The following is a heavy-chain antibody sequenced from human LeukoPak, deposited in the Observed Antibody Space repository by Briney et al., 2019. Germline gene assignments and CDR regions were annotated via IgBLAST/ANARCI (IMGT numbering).Heavy chain of an antibody. V-gene: IGHV4-59*01. CDR2: IYYRGST. Sequence: SETLSLTCTVSGGSISSYYWSWIRQPPGKGLEWTGYIYYRGSTNYNPSLKSRVTISVDTSKNQFSLKLTSVTAADTAVYFCARGGYYGSGNDFRFDPWGQGTLVTVSS. CDR1: GGSISSYY. J-gene: IGHJ5*02. D-gene: IGHD3-10*01. CDR3: ARGGYYGSGNDFRFDP.